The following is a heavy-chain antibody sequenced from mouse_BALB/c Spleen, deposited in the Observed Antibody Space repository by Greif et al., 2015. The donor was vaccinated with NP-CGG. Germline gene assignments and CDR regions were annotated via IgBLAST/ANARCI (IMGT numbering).Heavy chain of an antibody. Sequence: VQLQQPGAELVKPGASVKLSCTASGFNIKDTYMHWVKQRPEQGLEWIGRIDPANGNTKYDPKFQGKATITADTSSNAAYLQLSSLTSEDTAFYYCARDGNCARYYFDYWGQGTTLTVSS. D-gene: IGHD2-1*01. CDR3: ARDGNCARYYFDY. CDR2: IDPANGNT. CDR1: GFNIKDTY. J-gene: IGHJ2*01. V-gene: IGHV14-3*02.